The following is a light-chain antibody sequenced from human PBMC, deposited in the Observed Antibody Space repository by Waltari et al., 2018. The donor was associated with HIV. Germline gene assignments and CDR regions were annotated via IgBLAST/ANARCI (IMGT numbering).Light chain of an antibody. CDR1: QSVSSSH. CDR3: QQYGSSPQYT. Sequence: EIVLTQSPGTLSLSPGERATLSCRASQSVSSSHLAWYQQKPGQAPRPLIYGASSRATGIPDRFSGSGSGTDFTLTISRLEPEECAVYYCQQYGSSPQYTFGQGTKLEIK. J-gene: IGKJ2*01. CDR2: GAS. V-gene: IGKV3-20*01.